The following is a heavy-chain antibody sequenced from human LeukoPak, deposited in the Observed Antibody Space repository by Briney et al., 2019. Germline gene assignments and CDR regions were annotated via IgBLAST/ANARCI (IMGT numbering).Heavy chain of an antibody. D-gene: IGHD3-22*01. CDR3: ARALPGYFDTSGYYFDY. Sequence: SQTLSLTCTVSGASISSGSYYWTWIRQPAGKGLEWIGRMHSSGRTSYSPSLKSRVTISVDTSKNQFSLKLSSVTAADTAVYYCARALPGYFDTSGYYFDYWGQGNLVTVSS. CDR2: MHSSGRT. V-gene: IGHV4-61*02. CDR1: GASISSGSYY. J-gene: IGHJ4*02.